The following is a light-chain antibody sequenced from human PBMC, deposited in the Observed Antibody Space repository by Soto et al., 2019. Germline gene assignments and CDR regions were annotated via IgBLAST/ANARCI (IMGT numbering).Light chain of an antibody. CDR3: QQYRSSPKT. V-gene: IGKV3-20*01. CDR2: GAS. J-gene: IGKJ1*01. Sequence: EIESRQVPGILSLSSGERATLSCRASQSVSSSYLAWYQQKPGQAPRLLIYGASSRATGIPDRFSGSGSGTDFTLTISRLEPEDFAVDYCQQYRSSPKTFGQGTKVDIK. CDR1: QSVSSSY.